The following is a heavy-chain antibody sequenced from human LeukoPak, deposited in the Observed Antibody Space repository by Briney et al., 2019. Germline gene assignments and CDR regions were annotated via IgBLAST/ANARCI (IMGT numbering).Heavy chain of an antibody. Sequence: SETLSLTCTVSGGSISGYYWSWIRQPPGKGLEWIGYIYYSGSTNYNPSLKSRVTISVDTSKNQFSLKLSSVTAADTAVYYCARDRYYYGSGGNWFDPWGQGTLVTVSS. J-gene: IGHJ5*02. D-gene: IGHD3-10*01. V-gene: IGHV4-59*01. CDR3: ARDRYYYGSGGNWFDP. CDR2: IYYSGST. CDR1: GGSISGYY.